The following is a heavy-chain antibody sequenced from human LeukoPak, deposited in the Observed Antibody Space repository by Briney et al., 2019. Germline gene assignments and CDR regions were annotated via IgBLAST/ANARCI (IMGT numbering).Heavy chain of an antibody. CDR3: AKFSGSYSHDAFDI. CDR2: ISYDGSNK. Sequence: PGGSLRLSCAASGFTFSSYGMHWVRQAPGKGLEWVAVISYDGSNKYYADSVKGRFTISRDNSKNTLYLQMNSLRAEDTAVYYCAKFSGSYSHDAFDIWGQGTMVTVSS. CDR1: GFTFSSYG. J-gene: IGHJ3*02. D-gene: IGHD1-26*01. V-gene: IGHV3-30*18.